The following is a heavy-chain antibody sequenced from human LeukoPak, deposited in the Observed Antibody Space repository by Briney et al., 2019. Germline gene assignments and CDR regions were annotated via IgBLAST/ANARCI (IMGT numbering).Heavy chain of an antibody. CDR2: TYYGSKWYN. J-gene: IGHJ4*02. CDR3: ARDLLGYCSGGSCYGVDY. D-gene: IGHD2-15*01. CDR1: GDSVSSNSAA. Sequence: SQTLSLTCAISGDSVSSNSAAWNWIRQSPSRGLEWLGRTYYGSKWYNDYAVSVKSRITINPDTSKNQFSLQLNSVTPEDTAVYYCARDLLGYCSGGSCYGVDYWGQGTLVTVSS. V-gene: IGHV6-1*01.